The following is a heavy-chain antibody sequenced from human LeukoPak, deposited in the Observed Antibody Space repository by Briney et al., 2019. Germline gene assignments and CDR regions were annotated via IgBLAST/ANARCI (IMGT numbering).Heavy chain of an antibody. CDR2: NSPLLGTG. V-gene: IGHV1-69*06. CDR3: ARESLAVAGAFDY. D-gene: IGHD6-19*01. CDR1: GGVFTKYV. Sequence: SVKVSCKASGGVFTKYVFHWVRQAPGQGPEWMGENSPLLGTGNYAQKFQGRVTITADTSTSTAYMELNSLKSEDTAVYYCARESLAVAGAFDYWGQGTLVTVSS. J-gene: IGHJ4*02.